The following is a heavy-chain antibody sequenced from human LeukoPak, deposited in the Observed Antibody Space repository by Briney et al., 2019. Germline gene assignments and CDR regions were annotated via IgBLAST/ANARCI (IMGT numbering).Heavy chain of an antibody. J-gene: IGHJ5*01. Sequence: GSSVKVSCKASGGTFSSYAISWVRQAPGQGLEWMGGIIPIFGTANYAQKFQGRVTITTDESTSTAYMELSSLRSEDTAVYYCAKDNTAAGFNLFGPWGQGNLGTVSS. D-gene: IGHD6-13*01. CDR2: IIPIFGTA. CDR1: GGTFSSYA. CDR3: AKDNTAAGFNLFGP. V-gene: IGHV1-69*05.